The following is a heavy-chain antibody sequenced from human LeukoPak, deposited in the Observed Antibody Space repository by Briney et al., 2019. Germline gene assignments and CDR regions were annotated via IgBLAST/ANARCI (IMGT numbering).Heavy chain of an antibody. J-gene: IGHJ6*03. D-gene: IGHD6-13*01. CDR3: VRDPSYGSSWYYYMDV. CDR1: EFTFVRYA. Sequence: GGSLRLSCSASEFTFVRYAMNWVRQAPGKGLEWVSYISSSSFKIGYADSVKGRFTISRDNSKNSLYLQMDSLRVEDTAVYYCVRDPSYGSSWYYYMDVWGKGTTVNVSS. CDR2: ISSSSFKI. V-gene: IGHV3-48*04.